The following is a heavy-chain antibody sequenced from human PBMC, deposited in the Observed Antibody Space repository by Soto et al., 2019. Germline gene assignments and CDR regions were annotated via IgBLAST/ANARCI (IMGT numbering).Heavy chain of an antibody. CDR3: AKDCFLRYYGSGSSGPYYYGMDV. Sequence: QVKLVESGGGVVQPGRSLRLSCAASGFTFSSYGMHWVRQAPGKGLEWVAVISYDGSNKYYADSVKGRFTISRDNSKNTLYLQMNSLRAEDTAVYYCAKDCFLRYYGSGSSGPYYYGMDVWGQGTTVTVSS. CDR2: ISYDGSNK. V-gene: IGHV3-30*18. J-gene: IGHJ6*02. CDR1: GFTFSSYG. D-gene: IGHD3-10*01.